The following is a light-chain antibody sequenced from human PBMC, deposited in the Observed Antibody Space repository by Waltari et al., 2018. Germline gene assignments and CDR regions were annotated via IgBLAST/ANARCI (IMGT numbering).Light chain of an antibody. CDR1: SSDVGGSNY. J-gene: IGLJ1*01. Sequence: HSALTQPRSVSASPGQSVTISCTGTSSDVGGSNYVPWYQQHPGKAPKLMIYDVSKRPSGVPDRFSGSKSGNTASLTISGLQAEDEADYYCCSYAGSYTFYVFGTGTKVTVL. V-gene: IGLV2-11*01. CDR2: DVS. CDR3: CSYAGSYTFYV.